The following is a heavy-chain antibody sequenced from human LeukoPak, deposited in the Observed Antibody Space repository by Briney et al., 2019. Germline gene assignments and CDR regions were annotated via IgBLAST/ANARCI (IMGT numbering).Heavy chain of an antibody. Sequence: PGGSLRLSCVAPGFTLSKHWMHSGRQAPGKGLVWVSSINSYETTLQYAASVKGRFTISRDAAKNTLYLQMNSLRAEDTAVYYCARVIVGGTGFDCWGQGTLVTVSS. J-gene: IGHJ4*02. V-gene: IGHV3-74*01. CDR1: GFTLSKHW. D-gene: IGHD1-26*01. CDR2: INSYETTL. CDR3: ARVIVGGTGFDC.